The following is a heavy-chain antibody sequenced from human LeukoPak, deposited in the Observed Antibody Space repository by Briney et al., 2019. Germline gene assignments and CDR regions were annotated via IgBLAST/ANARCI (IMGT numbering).Heavy chain of an antibody. J-gene: IGHJ4*02. CDR3: ARGLGRFDFDY. CDR1: GYTFTDYY. CDR2: INPNSGGT. Sequence: GASVKVSCKTSGYTFTDYYIHWVRQAPGQGLEWMGWINPNSGGTNYAQKFQGRVTMTRDTSISTAYMELSRLRSDDTAVYYCARGLGRFDFDYWGQGTLVTVSS. D-gene: IGHD2-21*01. V-gene: IGHV1-2*02.